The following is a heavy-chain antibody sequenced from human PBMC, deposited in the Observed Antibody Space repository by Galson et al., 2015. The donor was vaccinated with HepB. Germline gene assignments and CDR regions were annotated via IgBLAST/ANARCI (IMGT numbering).Heavy chain of an antibody. CDR1: GFTFSSYG. J-gene: IGHJ4*02. Sequence: SLRLSCAASGFTFSSYGMHWVRQAPGKGLEWVAVIWYDGSNKYYADSVKGRFTISRDNSKNTLYLQMNSLRAEDTAVYYCARDHYYDSSGYCGYWGQGTLVTVSS. V-gene: IGHV3-33*01. CDR3: ARDHYYDSSGYCGY. D-gene: IGHD3-22*01. CDR2: IWYDGSNK.